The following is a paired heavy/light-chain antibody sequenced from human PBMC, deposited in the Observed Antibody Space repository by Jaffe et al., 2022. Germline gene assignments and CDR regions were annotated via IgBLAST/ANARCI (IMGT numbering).Light chain of an antibody. J-gene: IGKJ1*01. CDR2: WAS. CDR1: QSVLYSSNNKNY. CDR3: QQYYSTPQWT. V-gene: IGKV4-1*01. Sequence: DIVMTQSPDSLAVSLGERATINCKSSQSVLYSSNNKNYLAWYQQKPGQPPKLLIYWASTRESGVPDRFSGSGSGTDFTLTISSLQAEDVAVYYCQQYYSTPQWTFGQGTKVEIK.
Heavy chain of an antibody. J-gene: IGHJ4*02. Sequence: QVQLVQSGAEVKKPGASVKVSCKASGYTFTGYYMHWVRQAPGQGLEWMGRINPNSGGTNYAQKFQGRVTMTRDTSISTAYMELSRLRSDDTAVYYCASRTHSGYDQEDPYYFDYWGQGTLVTVSS. CDR3: ASRTHSGYDQEDPYYFDY. CDR1: GYTFTGYY. D-gene: IGHD5-12*01. V-gene: IGHV1-2*06. CDR2: INPNSGGT.